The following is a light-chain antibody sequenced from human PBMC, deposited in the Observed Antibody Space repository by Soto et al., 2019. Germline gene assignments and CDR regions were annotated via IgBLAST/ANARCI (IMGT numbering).Light chain of an antibody. CDR1: SSDVGGYNY. CDR3: SSYTSSSTVV. V-gene: IGLV2-14*01. CDR2: DVS. Sequence: QSALTQPASVSGSPGQSNAISCTGTSSDVGGYNYVSWYQQHPGKAPKLMIYDVSYRPSGVSDRFSGSKSGNTASLTISGLQDEDEADYYCSSYTSSSTVVFGGGTKVTVL. J-gene: IGLJ2*01.